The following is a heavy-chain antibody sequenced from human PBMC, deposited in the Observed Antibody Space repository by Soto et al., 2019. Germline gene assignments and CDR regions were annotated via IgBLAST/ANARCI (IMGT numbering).Heavy chain of an antibody. CDR3: ASSNGYSYMYPYYYYYYGMDV. Sequence: SETLSLTCTVSGGSISSSSYYWGWIRQPPGKGLEWIGSIYYSGSTYYNPSLKSRVTISVDTSKNQFSLKLSSVTAAYTAVYYGASSNGYSYMYPYYYYYYGMDVWGQGTTVT. V-gene: IGHV4-39*01. D-gene: IGHD5-18*01. J-gene: IGHJ6*02. CDR1: GGSISSSSYY. CDR2: IYYSGST.